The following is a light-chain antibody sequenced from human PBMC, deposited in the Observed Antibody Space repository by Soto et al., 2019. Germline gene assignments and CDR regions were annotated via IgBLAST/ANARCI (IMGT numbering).Light chain of an antibody. CDR1: SSNIGAGYD. J-gene: IGLJ2*01. Sequence: QSVLTLPPSVSGAPGQRVTISCTGSSSNIGAGYDVHWYQQLPGTAPKLLIYDNINRPSGVPDRFSGSKSGTSASLAITGLQAEDEADYYCQSYDSSLSAHVVFGGGTKLTVL. CDR3: QSYDSSLSAHVV. V-gene: IGLV1-40*01. CDR2: DNI.